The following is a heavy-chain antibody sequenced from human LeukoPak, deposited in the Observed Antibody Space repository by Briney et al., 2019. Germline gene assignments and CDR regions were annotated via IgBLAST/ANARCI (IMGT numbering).Heavy chain of an antibody. Sequence: GGSLRLSCAASGFTFSSYWMSWVRQAPGKGLEWVANIKQDGSEKYYVGSVKGRFTISRDNAKNSLYLQMNSLRAEDTAVYYCARGVIMGWFGELLRNYYYYMDVWGKGTTVTVSS. CDR2: IKQDGSEK. CDR3: ARGVIMGWFGELLRNYYYYMDV. CDR1: GFTFSSYW. J-gene: IGHJ6*03. V-gene: IGHV3-7*01. D-gene: IGHD3-10*01.